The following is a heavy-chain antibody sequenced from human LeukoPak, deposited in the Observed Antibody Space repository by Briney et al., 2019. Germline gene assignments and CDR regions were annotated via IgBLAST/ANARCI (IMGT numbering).Heavy chain of an antibody. J-gene: IGHJ4*02. CDR2: ISGSGRST. V-gene: IGHV3-23*01. CDR1: GFTFSSYA. CDR3: AKDDYGDLSSDY. Sequence: GGSLRLSCAASGFTFSSYAMSWVRQAPGKGLEWVSAISGSGRSTYYADSVKGRFTISRDNSKNTLYLQMNSLRAEDTAVYYCAKDDYGDLSSDYWGQGTLVTVSS. D-gene: IGHD4-17*01.